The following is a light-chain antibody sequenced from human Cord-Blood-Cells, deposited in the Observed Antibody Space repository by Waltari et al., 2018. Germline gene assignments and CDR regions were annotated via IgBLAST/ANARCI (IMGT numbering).Light chain of an antibody. CDR2: DVS. CDR1: SSDVVGYNY. J-gene: IGLJ2*01. CDR3: SSYTSSSTLDVV. Sequence: QSALTQPASVSGSPGQSLTISCTGTSSDVVGYNYVCWYQRPPGKAPKLLIYDVSTRHSGVSNRFSGSKAGNTASLTISGLQAEDEADYYCSSYTSSSTLDVVFGGGTKLTVL. V-gene: IGLV2-14*01.